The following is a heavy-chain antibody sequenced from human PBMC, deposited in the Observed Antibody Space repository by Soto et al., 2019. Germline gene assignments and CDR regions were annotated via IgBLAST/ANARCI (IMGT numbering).Heavy chain of an antibody. CDR2: ISWNSGSI. CDR3: AKAYTVTPTPSGMDV. J-gene: IGHJ6*02. V-gene: IGHV3-9*01. Sequence: EVQLVESGGGLVQPGRSLRLSCAASGFTFDDYAMHWVRQAPGKGLEYVSGISWNSGSIAYADSVKGRFTISRDNAKNSLYLQMNSLRPEDTALYYCAKAYTVTPTPSGMDVWGQGTTVTVSS. CDR1: GFTFDDYA. D-gene: IGHD4-17*01.